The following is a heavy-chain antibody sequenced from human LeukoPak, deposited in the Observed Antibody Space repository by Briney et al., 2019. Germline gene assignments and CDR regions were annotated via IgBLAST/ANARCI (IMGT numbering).Heavy chain of an antibody. D-gene: IGHD3-16*01. CDR3: ARGTMITFGGSSTPGDFDY. Sequence: PSETLSLTCTVSGGSISSYYWSWIRQPPGKGLEWIGYIYYSGSTNYNPSLKSRVTISVDTSKNQFSLKLSSVTAADTAVYYCARGTMITFGGSSTPGDFDYWGQGTLVTVSS. CDR2: IYYSGST. J-gene: IGHJ4*02. V-gene: IGHV4-59*01. CDR1: GGSISSYY.